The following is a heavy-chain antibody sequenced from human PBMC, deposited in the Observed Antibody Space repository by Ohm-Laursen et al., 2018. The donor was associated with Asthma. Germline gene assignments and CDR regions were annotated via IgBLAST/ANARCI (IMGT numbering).Heavy chain of an antibody. CDR3: AKDRDIVASPFDY. CDR2: ISSSRSSI. V-gene: IGHV3-48*01. D-gene: IGHD5-12*01. J-gene: IGHJ4*02. CDR1: GFTFGDYT. Sequence: GSLRLSCTASGFTFGDYTMHWARQAPGKGLEWISYISSSRSSIYYAEAVKGRFTISRDNSKNTLYLEMNSLRAEDTALYYCAKDRDIVASPFDYWGQGTLVTVSS.